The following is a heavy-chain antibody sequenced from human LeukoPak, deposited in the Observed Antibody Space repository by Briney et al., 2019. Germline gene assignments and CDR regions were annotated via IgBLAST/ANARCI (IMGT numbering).Heavy chain of an antibody. V-gene: IGHV5-51*01. CDR1: GYSFTSYW. D-gene: IGHD6-19*01. CDR2: IYPGDSDT. CDR3: ARHEYSSGWFYGLGD. J-gene: IGHJ4*02. Sequence: PGESLKISCKGSGYSFTSYWIGWVRQMPGKGLEWMGIIYPGDSDTRYSPSFQGQVTISADKSISTAYLQWSSLKASDTAMYYCARHEYSSGWFYGLGDWGQGTLVTVSS.